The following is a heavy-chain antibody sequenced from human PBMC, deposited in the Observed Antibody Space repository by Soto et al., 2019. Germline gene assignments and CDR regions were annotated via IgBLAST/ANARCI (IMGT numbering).Heavy chain of an antibody. Sequence: GGSLRLSCGASGFTFSVYAMTWVRQAPGKGLEWVSAISGNGGSTYYADSVKGRFTISRDNSKSTLHLQMNSLRAEDTAVYYCAKDRTFGPPLVRFDSWGQGTLVTVSS. D-gene: IGHD6-6*01. V-gene: IGHV3-23*01. J-gene: IGHJ4*02. CDR3: AKDRTFGPPLVRFDS. CDR1: GFTFSVYA. CDR2: ISGNGGST.